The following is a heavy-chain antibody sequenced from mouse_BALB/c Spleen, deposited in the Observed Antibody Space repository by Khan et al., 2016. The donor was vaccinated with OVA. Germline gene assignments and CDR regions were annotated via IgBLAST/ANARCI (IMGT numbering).Heavy chain of an antibody. CDR2: IYPGSGNT. CDR3: SRWGMDS. CDR1: GDAFTNYW. Sequence: QVQLQQSGAELVRPGTSVNISCKASGDAFTNYWLGWVKQRPGHGLEWIGDIYPGSGNTYYNEQLKGKVTLTADKSSSTAYLQLIHLTSEDSAVYFCSRWGMDSWGQGTSVTVSS. J-gene: IGHJ4*01. V-gene: IGHV1-63*01.